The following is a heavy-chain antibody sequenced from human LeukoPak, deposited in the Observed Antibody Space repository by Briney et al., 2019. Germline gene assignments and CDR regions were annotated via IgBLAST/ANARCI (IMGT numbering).Heavy chain of an antibody. CDR3: ARDYGGKETHAFDI. CDR1: GFTFSSYA. V-gene: IGHV3-30-3*01. J-gene: IGHJ3*02. D-gene: IGHD4-23*01. CDR2: ISYDGSNK. Sequence: GRSLRLSCAASGFTFSSYAMHWVRQAPGKGLEWVAVISYDGSNKYYADSVKGRFTISRDNSKNTLYLQMNSLRAEDTAVYYCARDYGGKETHAFDIWGQGTMVTVSS.